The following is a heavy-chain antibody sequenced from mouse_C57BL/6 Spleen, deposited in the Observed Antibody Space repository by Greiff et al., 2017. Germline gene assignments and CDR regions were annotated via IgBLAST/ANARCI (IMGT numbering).Heavy chain of an antibody. D-gene: IGHD1-1*01. J-gene: IGHJ2*01. CDR1: GFNIKNTY. Sequence: EVQLQESVAELVRPGASVKLSCTASGFNIKNTYMHWVKQRPEQGLEWIGRIDPANGNTKYAPKFQGKATFTVDPSSNTAYLQLSSLTSEDSAIYYCARIDYYGSSYGGRDYGGQGTTLTVSS. V-gene: IGHV14-3*01. CDR3: ARIDYYGSSYGGRDY. CDR2: IDPANGNT.